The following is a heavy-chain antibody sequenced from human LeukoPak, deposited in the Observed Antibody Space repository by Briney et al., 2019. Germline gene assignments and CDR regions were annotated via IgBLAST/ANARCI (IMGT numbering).Heavy chain of an antibody. CDR1: GFTFSNAW. V-gene: IGHV3-15*01. J-gene: IGHJ4*02. CDR2: IKSKADGCTT. D-gene: IGHD3-22*01. CDR3: TTVPYYYDNSGYYHGVFDY. Sequence: GGSLRLSCAASGFTFSNAWMSWGSQAPGKGMEWVGRIKSKADGCTTDYAAPVKGRFTISKDDYKNTLYLQMNSLKTEDTAVYYCTTVPYYYDNSGYYHGVFDYWGQGTLVTVSS.